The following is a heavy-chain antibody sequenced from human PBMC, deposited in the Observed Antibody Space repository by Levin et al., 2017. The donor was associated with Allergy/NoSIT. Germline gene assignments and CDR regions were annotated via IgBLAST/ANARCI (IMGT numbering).Heavy chain of an antibody. D-gene: IGHD3-10*01. Sequence: GGSLRLSCAASGFTFSSYAMSWVRQAPGKGLEWVSAISGSDGSTYYADSVKGRVTTSRDNSQNTLYLQMNSLRAEATAVYYCAKDSGGTPRTENWGQGTLVTVSS. CDR2: ISGSDGST. V-gene: IGHV3-23*01. J-gene: IGHJ4*02. CDR1: GFTFSSYA. CDR3: AKDSGGTPRTEN.